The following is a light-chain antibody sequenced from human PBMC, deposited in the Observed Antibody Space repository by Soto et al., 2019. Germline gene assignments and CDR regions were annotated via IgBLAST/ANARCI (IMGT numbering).Light chain of an antibody. V-gene: IGKV1-27*01. CDR3: QYYNTDPLT. CDR2: AAS. CDR1: QSIGNF. J-gene: IGKJ4*01. Sequence: DIQMTQSPSSLSASVGSRVNITCRATQSIGNFVAWYQQQPGKVPRVLIYAASTLHSGVPPRFSGAQSGPDFTLTVSSLQPGDVATYYCQYYNTDPLTFGGGTRVEI.